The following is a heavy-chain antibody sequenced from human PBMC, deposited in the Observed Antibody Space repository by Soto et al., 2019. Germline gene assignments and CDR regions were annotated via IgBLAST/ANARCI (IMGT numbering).Heavy chain of an antibody. D-gene: IGHD3-10*01. CDR1: GYSFTSYW. CDR3: ARDLLITIVRGVITLFYYYGMDV. CDR2: IYPGDSDT. Sequence: GESLKISCKGSGYSFTSYWIGWVRQMPGKGLEWMGIIYPGDSDTRYSPSFQGQVTISADKSISTAYLQWSSLKASDTAMYYCARDLLITIVRGVITLFYYYGMDVWGQGTTVTVSS. J-gene: IGHJ6*02. V-gene: IGHV5-51*01.